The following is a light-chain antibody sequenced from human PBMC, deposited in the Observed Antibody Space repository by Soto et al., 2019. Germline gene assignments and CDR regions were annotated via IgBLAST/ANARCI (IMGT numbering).Light chain of an antibody. CDR2: GAS. V-gene: IGKV3-15*01. CDR1: QSVSSN. CDR3: QQYNNWPIT. Sequence: EIVMTQSPATLSASPGERATLSCRASQSVSSNLAWYQQKPGQAPRLLIYGASTRATGIPARFSGSGSGTEFTLTISSLQSEDFAVYYCQQYNNWPITFGQGTRLENK. J-gene: IGKJ5*01.